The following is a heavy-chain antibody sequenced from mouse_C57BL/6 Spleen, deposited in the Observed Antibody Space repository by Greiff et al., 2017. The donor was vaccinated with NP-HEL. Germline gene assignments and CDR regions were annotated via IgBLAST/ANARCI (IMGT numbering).Heavy chain of an antibody. CDR1: GYAFSSYW. D-gene: IGHD2-2*01. J-gene: IGHJ4*01. CDR3: ARVGYYNAMDY. Sequence: QVQLQQSGAELVKPGASVKISCKASGYAFSSYWMNWVKQRPGKGLEWIGQIYPGDGDTNYNGKFKGKATLTADKSSSTAYMQLSSLTSEDSAVYFCARVGYYNAMDYWGQGTSVTVSS. CDR2: IYPGDGDT. V-gene: IGHV1-80*01.